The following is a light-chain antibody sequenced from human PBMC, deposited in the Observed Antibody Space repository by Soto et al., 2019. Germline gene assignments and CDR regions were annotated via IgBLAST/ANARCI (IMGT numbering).Light chain of an antibody. CDR2: GNS. Sequence: QSVLTQPPSVYGAPGQRVTISCTGSSSNIGAGYDVHWYQQLPGTAPKLLIYGNSNRPSGVPDRFSGSKSGTSASLAITGLQAEDEADYYCQPYDSSLSGSVFGGGTKVTVL. J-gene: IGLJ2*01. CDR1: SSNIGAGYD. V-gene: IGLV1-40*01. CDR3: QPYDSSLSGSV.